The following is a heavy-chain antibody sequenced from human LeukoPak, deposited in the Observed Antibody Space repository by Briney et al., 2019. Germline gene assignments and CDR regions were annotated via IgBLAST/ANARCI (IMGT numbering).Heavy chain of an antibody. CDR1: GDSISTSDYH. J-gene: IGHJ5*02. V-gene: IGHV4-39*07. Sequence: SETLSLTCTVSGDSISTSDYHWGWMRQPPGKGPEWIGTLYHSRSTHYNPSLESRITISVDTSKNQFSLKLSSVTAADTAVYYCARGVFIVGATKFDPWGQGTLVTVSS. CDR2: LYHSRST. D-gene: IGHD1-26*01. CDR3: ARGVFIVGATKFDP.